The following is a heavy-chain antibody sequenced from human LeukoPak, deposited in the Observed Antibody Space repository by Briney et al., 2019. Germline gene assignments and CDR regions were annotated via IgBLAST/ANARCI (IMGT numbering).Heavy chain of an antibody. D-gene: IGHD2-15*01. J-gene: IGHJ4*02. CDR2: INTDGSST. Sequence: PGGPLRLSCAASGFTFSSYWMHWVRQAPGKGLVWVSRINTDGSSTSYADSVKGRFTISRDNAKNTLYLQMNSLRAEDTAVYYCASGGCSGGSCYPQHDYWGQGTLVTVSS. CDR1: GFTFSSYW. CDR3: ASGGCSGGSCYPQHDY. V-gene: IGHV3-74*01.